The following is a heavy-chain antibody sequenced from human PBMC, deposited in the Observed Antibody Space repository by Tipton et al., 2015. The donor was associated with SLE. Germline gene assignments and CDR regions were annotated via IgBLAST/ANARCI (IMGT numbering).Heavy chain of an antibody. D-gene: IGHD6-13*01. CDR1: GGSFSGYY. CDR2: INHSGST. J-gene: IGHJ2*01. CDR3: ARGYRIAALRPWYFDL. V-gene: IGHV4-34*01. Sequence: LSLTCAVYGGSFSGYYWSWIRQPPGKGLEWIGEINHSGSTNYSPSLKSRVNISVDTSKNQFSLKMTSLTAADTAVYYCARGYRIAALRPWYFDLWGRGTLVTVSS.